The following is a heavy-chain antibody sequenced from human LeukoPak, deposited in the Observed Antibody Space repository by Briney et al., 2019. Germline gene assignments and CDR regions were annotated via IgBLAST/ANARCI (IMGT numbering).Heavy chain of an antibody. CDR2: ISYDGSNK. CDR3: AKDRGDYYDSSGYYSGGFDI. Sequence: PGGSLRLSCAASGVTFSSDGMHWVRQAPGKGLECVSVISYDGSNKYYADSVKGRFTISRDNSKNTLYLPMNSLRAEDTAVYYCAKDRGDYYDSSGYYSGGFDIWGQGTMVTVSS. D-gene: IGHD3-22*01. J-gene: IGHJ3*02. CDR1: GVTFSSDG. V-gene: IGHV3-30*18.